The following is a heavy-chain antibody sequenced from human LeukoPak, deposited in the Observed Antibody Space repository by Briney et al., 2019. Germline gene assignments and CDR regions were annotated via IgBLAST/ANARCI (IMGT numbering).Heavy chain of an antibody. J-gene: IGHJ4*02. CDR3: ARSGNSGGSCYDY. CDR2: ISSSGTTI. CDR1: GFTFSSYE. V-gene: IGHV3-48*03. Sequence: GGSLRLSCAASGFTFSSYEMNWVRQAPGKGLEWVSYISSSGTTIYYADSVKGRFTISRDNAKNSLYLQMNSLRAEDTAVYYCARSGNSGGSCYDYWGQGTLVTVSS. D-gene: IGHD2-15*01.